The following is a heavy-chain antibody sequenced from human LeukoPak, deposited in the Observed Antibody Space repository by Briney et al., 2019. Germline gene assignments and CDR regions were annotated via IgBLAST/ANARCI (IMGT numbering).Heavy chain of an antibody. J-gene: IGHJ5*02. CDR2: IKQDGSEK. CDR3: ASTGYSSGWYRWFDP. V-gene: IGHV3-7*03. D-gene: IGHD6-19*01. Sequence: GGSLRLSCAASGFIFSTFWMSWVRQAPGKGLEWVANIKQDGSEKYYVDSVKGRFTISRDNAKNSLYLQMNSLRAEDTAVYYCASTGYSSGWYRWFDPWGQGTLVTVSS. CDR1: GFIFSTFW.